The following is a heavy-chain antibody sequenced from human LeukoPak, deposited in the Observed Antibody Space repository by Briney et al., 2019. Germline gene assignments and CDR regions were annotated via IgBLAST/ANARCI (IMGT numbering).Heavy chain of an antibody. D-gene: IGHD3-3*01. V-gene: IGHV1-3*01. CDR1: GYTFTSYA. Sequence: PLASVTVSCKASGYTFTSYAMHWVRQAPGQRLEWMGWINAGNGNTKYSQKFQGRVTITRDTSASTAYMELSSLRSEDTAVYYCARVGTIFGAWPGQNHAFDIWGQGTMVTVSS. CDR2: INAGNGNT. CDR3: ARVGTIFGAWPGQNHAFDI. J-gene: IGHJ3*02.